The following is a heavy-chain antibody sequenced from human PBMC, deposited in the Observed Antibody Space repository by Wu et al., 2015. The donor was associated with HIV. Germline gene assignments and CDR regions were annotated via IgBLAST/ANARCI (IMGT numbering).Heavy chain of an antibody. CDR1: GGSFSGYY. CDR3: ARGYAVGSGYYYGMDV. CDR2: INHSGST. D-gene: IGHD2-15*01. V-gene: IGHV4-34*01. Sequence: QVQLQQWGAGLLKPSETLSLTCAVYGGSFSGYYWSWIRQPPGKGLEWIGEINHSGSTNYNPSLKSRVTISVDTSKNQFSLKLSSVTAADTAVYYCARGYAVGSGYYYGMDVWGQGTTVTVSS. J-gene: IGHJ6*02.